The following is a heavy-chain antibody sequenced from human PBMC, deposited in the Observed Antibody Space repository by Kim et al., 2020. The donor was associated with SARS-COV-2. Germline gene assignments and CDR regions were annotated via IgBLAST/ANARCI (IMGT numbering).Heavy chain of an antibody. CDR2: TT. J-gene: IGHJ4*02. CDR3: ARDWYAAVDY. Sequence: TTYLDACVKGRFTSSRDDSKNSLYLQMNSLNTEDTAVYCCARDWYAAVDYWGQGTLVTVSS. D-gene: IGHD2-2*01. V-gene: IGHV3-72*01.